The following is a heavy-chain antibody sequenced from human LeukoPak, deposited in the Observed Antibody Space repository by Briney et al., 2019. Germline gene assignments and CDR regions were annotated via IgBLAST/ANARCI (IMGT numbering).Heavy chain of an antibody. CDR2: ISSSSSYI. CDR1: GFTFSSYS. D-gene: IGHD6-13*01. CDR3: AKDASESSWYLDY. V-gene: IGHV3-21*04. J-gene: IGHJ4*02. Sequence: GGSLRLSCAASGFTFSSYSMNWVRQAPGKGLEWVSSISSSSSYIYYADSVKGRFTISRDNSKNTLYLQMNSLRAEDTAVYYCAKDASESSWYLDYWGQGTLVTVSS.